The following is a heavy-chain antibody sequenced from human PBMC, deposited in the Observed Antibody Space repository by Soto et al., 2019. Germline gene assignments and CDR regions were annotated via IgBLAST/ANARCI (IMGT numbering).Heavy chain of an antibody. CDR2: ISAYNGNT. Sequence: GSLVKVSGKGSGYACTCYGISWVRQAPGQGLEWMGWISAYNGNTNYAQKLQGRVTMTTDTSTSTAYMELRSLRSDDTAVYYCARVHGDIDYWGQGTLVTVSS. CDR3: ARVHGDIDY. D-gene: IGHD4-17*01. J-gene: IGHJ4*02. CDR1: GYACTCYG. V-gene: IGHV1-18*01.